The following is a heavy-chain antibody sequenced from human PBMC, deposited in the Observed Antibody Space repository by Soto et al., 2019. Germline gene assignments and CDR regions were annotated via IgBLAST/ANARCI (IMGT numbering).Heavy chain of an antibody. CDR3: ARGAQMATMPFDY. V-gene: IGHV1-69*13. Sequence: AASVKVSCKASGGTFSSYAISWVRQAPGQGLEWMGGIIPIFGTANYAQKFQGRVTITADESTSTAYMELSSLRSEDTAVYYCARGAQMATMPFDYWGQGTLVTVSS. D-gene: IGHD5-12*01. CDR1: GGTFSSYA. CDR2: IIPIFGTA. J-gene: IGHJ4*02.